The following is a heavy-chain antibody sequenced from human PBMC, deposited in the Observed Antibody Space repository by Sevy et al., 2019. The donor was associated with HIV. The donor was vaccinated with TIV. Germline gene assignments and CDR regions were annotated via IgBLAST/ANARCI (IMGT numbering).Heavy chain of an antibody. D-gene: IGHD3-3*01. CDR2: IYYSGST. V-gene: IGHV4-59*08. J-gene: IGHJ6*02. CDR1: GGSISSYY. Sequence: SEILSLTCTVSGGSISSYYWSWIRQPPGKGLEWIGYIYYSGSTNYNPSLKSLVTISVDTSKNQFSLKLSSVTAADTAVYYCARHLDDFWSGYSYYYGMDVWGQGTTVTVSS. CDR3: ARHLDDFWSGYSYYYGMDV.